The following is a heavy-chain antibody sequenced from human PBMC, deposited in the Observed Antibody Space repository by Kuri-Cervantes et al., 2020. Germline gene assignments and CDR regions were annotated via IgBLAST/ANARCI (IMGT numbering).Heavy chain of an antibody. Sequence: GGSLRLSCAASGFTVSSNYMSWVRQAPGKGLEWVSVIYSGGSTYYADSVKGRFTISRDNSKNTLYLQMNSLRAEDTAVYYCASQEGGFGELLGWGYYYGMDVWGQGTTVTVSS. D-gene: IGHD3-10*01. CDR2: IYSGGST. CDR1: GFTVSSNY. V-gene: IGHV3-53*01. J-gene: IGHJ6*02. CDR3: ASQEGGFGELLGWGYYYGMDV.